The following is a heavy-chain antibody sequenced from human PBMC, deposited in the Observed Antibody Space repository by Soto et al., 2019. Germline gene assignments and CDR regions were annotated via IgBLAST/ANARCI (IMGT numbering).Heavy chain of an antibody. Sequence: SETLSLTCAVSGGSISSSNWWSWVRPPPGKGLEWIGEIYHSGSTNYNPSLKSRVTISVDKSKNQFSLKLSSVTAADTAVYYCARGSGTTTSYNWFDPWGQGTLVTVSS. V-gene: IGHV4-4*02. CDR1: GGSISSSNW. D-gene: IGHD1-1*01. CDR3: ARGSGTTTSYNWFDP. CDR2: IYHSGST. J-gene: IGHJ5*02.